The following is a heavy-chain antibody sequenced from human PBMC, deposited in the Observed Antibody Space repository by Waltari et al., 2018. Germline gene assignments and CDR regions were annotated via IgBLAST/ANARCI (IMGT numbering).Heavy chain of an antibody. CDR3: ARHWSPYSSNCFDP. V-gene: IGHV4-39*01. D-gene: IGHD6-13*01. J-gene: IGHJ5*02. CDR1: GGSISSSNYY. Sequence: LQLQESGPGLVKPSETLSLTCTVSGGSISSSNYYWGWIRQPPGRGLEWIGGSDYSGGTSSNPSRKIRVTISVDTSKHQFSLKLSSVTAADTAVYYCARHWSPYSSNCFDPWGQGTLVTVSS. CDR2: SDYSGGT.